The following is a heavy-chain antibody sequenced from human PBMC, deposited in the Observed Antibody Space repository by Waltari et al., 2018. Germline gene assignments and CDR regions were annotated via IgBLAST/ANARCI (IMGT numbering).Heavy chain of an antibody. V-gene: IGHV4-39*07. Sequence: QLQLQESGPGLVKPSETLSLTCTVSGGSISSSSYYWGWIRQPPGKGLEWIGSIYYSGCTYYNPSLKSRVTISVDTSKNQFSRKLSSVTAADTAVYYCARHSSGWSNYYYYYMDVWGKGTTVTVPS. J-gene: IGHJ6*03. CDR1: GGSISSSSYY. CDR3: ARHSSGWSNYYYYYMDV. CDR2: IYYSGCT. D-gene: IGHD6-19*01.